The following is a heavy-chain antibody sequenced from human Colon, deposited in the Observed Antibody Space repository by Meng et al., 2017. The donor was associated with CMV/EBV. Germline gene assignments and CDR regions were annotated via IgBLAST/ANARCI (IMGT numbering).Heavy chain of an antibody. CDR3: ARDRFSYGVTGGSEY. Sequence: VQLVESGXXLXKPGEXXRXXXXXSGFTFSVYSMNWVRQVPGKGLEWVSFISSDGRDSHDADSVKGRFTVSRDNPKKSLFLEMDNLRLEDTAVYYCARDRFSYGVTGGSEYWGRGTRVTVSS. CDR1: GFTFSVYS. D-gene: IGHD5-18*01. J-gene: IGHJ4*02. CDR2: ISSDGRDS. V-gene: IGHV3-21*01.